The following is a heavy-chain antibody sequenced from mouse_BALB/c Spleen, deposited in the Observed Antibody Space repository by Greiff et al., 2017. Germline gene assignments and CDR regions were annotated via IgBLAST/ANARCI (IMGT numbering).Heavy chain of an antibody. CDR2: ISYDGSN. CDR1: GYSITSGYY. CDR3: ARAYYRYDEDY. V-gene: IGHV3-6*02. J-gene: IGHJ2*01. D-gene: IGHD2-14*01. Sequence: EESGPGLVKPSQSLSLTCSVTGYSITSGYYWNRIRQFPGNKLEWMGYISYDGSNNYNPSLKNRISITRDTSKNQFFLKLNSVTTEDTATYYCARAYYRYDEDYWGQGTTLTVSS.